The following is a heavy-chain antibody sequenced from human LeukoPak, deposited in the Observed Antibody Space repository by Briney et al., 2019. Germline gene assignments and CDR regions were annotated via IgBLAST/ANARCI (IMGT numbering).Heavy chain of an antibody. D-gene: IGHD3-10*01. V-gene: IGHV1-3*01. CDR2: INVGNGNT. CDR3: ARESDGSGWELDY. CDR1: GYTFISNA. Sequence: ASVKVSCKASGYTFISNAMHWVRQAPGQRLEWMGWINVGNGNTKYSQKFQGRVTITRDTSASTAYMELSSLRSEDTAVYYCARESDGSGWELDYWGQGTLVTVSS. J-gene: IGHJ4*02.